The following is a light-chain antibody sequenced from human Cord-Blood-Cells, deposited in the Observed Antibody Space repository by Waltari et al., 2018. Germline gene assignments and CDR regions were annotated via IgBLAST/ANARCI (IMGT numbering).Light chain of an antibody. CDR1: SSDVGGYNY. CDR3: SSYTSSSTWV. Sequence: QSALTQPASVSGSPGQSITISCTGTSSDVGGYNYVSWYQQHPGKAPQLMIYEVSNRPSGVSNRFSGSKSGNTASRTISGLQAEDEADYYCSSYTSSSTWVFGGGTKLTVL. CDR2: EVS. J-gene: IGLJ3*02. V-gene: IGLV2-14*01.